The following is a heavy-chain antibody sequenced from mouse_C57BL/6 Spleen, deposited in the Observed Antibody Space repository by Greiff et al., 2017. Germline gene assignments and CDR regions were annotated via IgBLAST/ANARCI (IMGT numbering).Heavy chain of an antibody. CDR3: ARGGITTVVGYFDV. D-gene: IGHD1-1*01. V-gene: IGHV1-80*01. CDR2: IYPGDGDT. CDR1: GYAFSSYW. Sequence: QVQLQQSGAELVKPGASVKISCKASGYAFSSYWMNWVKQRPGKGLEWIGQIYPGDGDTNYNGKFKGKATLTADKSSSTAYMQLSSLTSEDSAVYFCARGGITTVVGYFDVWGTGTTVTVSS. J-gene: IGHJ1*03.